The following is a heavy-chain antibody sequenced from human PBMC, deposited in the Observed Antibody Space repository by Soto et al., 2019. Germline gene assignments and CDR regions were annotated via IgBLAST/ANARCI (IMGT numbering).Heavy chain of an antibody. CDR3: AKDSLPEIHCKAGTCYYFDD. CDR2: ISASGVAT. D-gene: IGHD2-15*01. CDR1: GFTFSAYA. J-gene: IGHJ4*02. Sequence: EVQLLESGGGLVQPGGSLRLSCATSGFTFSAYAMTWVRQAPGKGLEWVSTISASGVATYYADSVKGRFAISRDESNNTLSLQMNGLRAEDTGVYFCAKDSLPEIHCKAGTCYYFDDWGQGTPVTVSS. V-gene: IGHV3-23*01.